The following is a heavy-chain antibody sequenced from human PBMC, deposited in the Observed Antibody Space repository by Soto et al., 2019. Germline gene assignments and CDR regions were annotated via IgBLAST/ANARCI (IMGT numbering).Heavy chain of an antibody. D-gene: IGHD2-21*02. CDR3: ANQNTAKRAFDI. CDR1: GFDFINNA. V-gene: IGHV3-23*01. J-gene: IGHJ3*02. CDR2: ISADISYT. Sequence: EAQLLESGGGLVQPGGSLRLSCAASGFDFINNAMAWVRQAPGKGLEWVSTISADISYTYYADAVRGRFTVSRDNSKNTVYLQMNSLRADDTAVYYWANQNTAKRAFDIWGQGTMVTVSS.